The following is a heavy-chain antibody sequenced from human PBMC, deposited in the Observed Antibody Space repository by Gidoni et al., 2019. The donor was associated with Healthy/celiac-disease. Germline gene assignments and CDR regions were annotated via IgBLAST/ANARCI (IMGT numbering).Heavy chain of an antibody. CDR3: ARGSGRRSQTVDY. J-gene: IGHJ4*02. CDR1: GGSFSGYY. Sequence: QVQLQQWGAGLLKPSETLSLTCAVYGGSFSGYYWSWIRQPPGKGLEWIGEINHSGSTNYNPSLKSRVTISVDTSKNQFSLKLSSVTAADTAVYYCARGSGRRSQTVDYWGQGTLVTVSS. V-gene: IGHV4-34*01. CDR2: INHSGST. D-gene: IGHD1-26*01.